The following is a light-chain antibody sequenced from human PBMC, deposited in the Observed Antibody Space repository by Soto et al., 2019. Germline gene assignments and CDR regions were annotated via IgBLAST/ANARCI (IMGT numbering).Light chain of an antibody. V-gene: IGKV1-33*01. CDR3: QQLNSYPRALT. CDR2: DAS. CDR1: QDISNY. J-gene: IGKJ4*01. Sequence: DIQMTQSPSSLSASVGDRVTITCQASQDISNYLNWYQQKPGKAPKLLIYDASNLETGVPSRFSGSGSGTDFTFTISSLQPEDFATYYCQQLNSYPRALTFGGGTKVDIK.